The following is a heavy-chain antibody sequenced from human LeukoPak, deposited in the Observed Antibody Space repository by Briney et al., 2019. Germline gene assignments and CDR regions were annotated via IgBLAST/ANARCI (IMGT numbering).Heavy chain of an antibody. Sequence: ASVKVSCKASGYTFTSYDINWVRQATGQGLEWMGWMNPNSGNTGYAQKFQGRGTMTRNNSISTAYMELSSLRSEDTAVYYCARARRIAIFGVALRPYYMDVWGKGTTVTVSS. D-gene: IGHD3-3*01. CDR1: GYTFTSYD. V-gene: IGHV1-8*01. J-gene: IGHJ6*03. CDR2: MNPNSGNT. CDR3: ARARRIAIFGVALRPYYMDV.